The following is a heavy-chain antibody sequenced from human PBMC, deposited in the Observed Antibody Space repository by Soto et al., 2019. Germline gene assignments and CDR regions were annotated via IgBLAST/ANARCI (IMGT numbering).Heavy chain of an antibody. J-gene: IGHJ4*02. Sequence: QVQLQESGPGLVRPSETLSLTCTVSGGSVSSSSYYWSWIRQPPGRGLEWIGYISTSGSTTHDPSLKRRVTVSVDTSKNQFSLKLSSVTAADTAVYYCATIAIVGATSVDYWGQGTLVTVSS. D-gene: IGHD1-26*01. CDR1: GGSVSSSSYY. CDR2: ISTSGST. CDR3: ATIAIVGATSVDY. V-gene: IGHV4-61*01.